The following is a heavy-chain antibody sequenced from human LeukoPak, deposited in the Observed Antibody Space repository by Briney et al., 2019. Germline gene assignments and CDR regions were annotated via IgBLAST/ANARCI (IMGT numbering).Heavy chain of an antibody. V-gene: IGHV1-2*02. J-gene: IGHJ5*02. Sequence: ASVKVSCKASGYTFTGYYIHWVRQAPGQGLEWMGWINPNSGDTNYAQNFQGRVTMTKDTSTNTAYMELSRLKSDDTAVYCCARGAGTTTWFDPWGQGTLVTVSS. CDR3: ARGAGTTTWFDP. CDR1: GYTFTGYY. D-gene: IGHD1-1*01. CDR2: INPNSGDT.